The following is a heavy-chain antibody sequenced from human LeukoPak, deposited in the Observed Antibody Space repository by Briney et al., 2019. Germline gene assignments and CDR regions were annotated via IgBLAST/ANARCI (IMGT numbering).Heavy chain of an antibody. CDR1: GDSINNFY. D-gene: IGHD1-26*01. CDR3: ARDQFRSSFDS. V-gene: IGHV4-4*07. CDR2: IYISGAT. Sequence: PSETLSLTCTVSGDSINNFYWNWIRQPAGKGLEWIGRIYISGATNYNPSLKSRVTMSVDTSKTQFSLKLTSVTAADTAVYYCARDQFRSSFDSWGQGTLVTLSS. J-gene: IGHJ4*02.